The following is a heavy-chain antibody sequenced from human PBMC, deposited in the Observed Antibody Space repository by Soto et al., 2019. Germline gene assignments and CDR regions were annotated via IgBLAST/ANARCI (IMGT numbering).Heavy chain of an antibody. V-gene: IGHV1-3*01. D-gene: IGHD2-15*01. Sequence: GASVKVSCKASGYTFTSYAMHWVRQAPGQRLEWMGWINAGNGNTKYSQKFQGRVTITRDTSASTAYMELSSLRSEDTAVYYCARDPYYCSGGSCPDGGYYYYMDVWGKGTTVTVSS. CDR1: GYTFTSYA. CDR3: ARDPYYCSGGSCPDGGYYYYMDV. J-gene: IGHJ6*03. CDR2: INAGNGNT.